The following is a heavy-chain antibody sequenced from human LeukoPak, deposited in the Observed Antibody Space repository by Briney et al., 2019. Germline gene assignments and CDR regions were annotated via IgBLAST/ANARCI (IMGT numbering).Heavy chain of an antibody. D-gene: IGHD3-22*01. Sequence: GGSLRLSCSASGFTFSKYAMTWVGQAPGKGLEWVSGISVSGGSTNYADSVKGRFTISRDNSKITLYLQMNSLRAEDTAVYYCAKSNYFDSGGYYFVDYWGQGTLVTVSS. CDR2: ISVSGGST. J-gene: IGHJ4*02. CDR3: AKSNYFDSGGYYFVDY. V-gene: IGHV3-23*01. CDR1: GFTFSKYA.